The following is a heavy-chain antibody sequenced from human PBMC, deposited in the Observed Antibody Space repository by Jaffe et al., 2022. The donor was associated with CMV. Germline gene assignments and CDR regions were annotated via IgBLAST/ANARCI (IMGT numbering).Heavy chain of an antibody. Sequence: EVQLVESGGGLVKPGGSLRLSCAASGFTFSSYSMNWVRQAPGKGLEWVSSISSSSSYIYYADSVKGRFTISRDNAKNSLYLQMNSLRAEDTAVYYCARDLEHDILTGYIPEDYYGMDVWGQGTTVTVSS. CDR3: ARDLEHDILTGYIPEDYYGMDV. D-gene: IGHD3-9*01. CDR1: GFTFSSYS. V-gene: IGHV3-21*01. J-gene: IGHJ6*02. CDR2: ISSSSSYI.